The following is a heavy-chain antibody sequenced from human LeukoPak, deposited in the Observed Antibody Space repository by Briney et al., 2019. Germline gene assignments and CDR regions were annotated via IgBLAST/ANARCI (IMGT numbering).Heavy chain of an antibody. J-gene: IGHJ4*02. CDR1: GYTFTDYY. D-gene: IGHD2-2*02. V-gene: IGHV1-2*02. CDR2: INPHSGGT. CDR3: ARDHYCSSTSCYTIFDY. Sequence: ASVKVSCKASGYTFTDYYMHWVRQAPGQGLDWMGWINPHSGGTNYAQKFQGRVTMTRDTSISTAYMELSRLRSDDTAVYYCARDHYCSSTSCYTIFDYWGQGTLVTVSS.